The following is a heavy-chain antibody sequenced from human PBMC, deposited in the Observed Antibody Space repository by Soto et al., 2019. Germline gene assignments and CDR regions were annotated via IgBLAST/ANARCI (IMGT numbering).Heavy chain of an antibody. CDR1: GFTFGSYA. J-gene: IGHJ5*02. CDR3: AKTPHYDFWSDSPNWFGP. V-gene: IGHV3-23*01. CDR2: ISGDGDNT. D-gene: IGHD3-3*01. Sequence: GGSLRLSCAASGFTFGSYAMSWIRQSPGKGLEWVSSISGDGDNTYYADSVQGRFTISRDTSKNTLYLQMYSLRGEDTAVYYCAKTPHYDFWSDSPNWFGPWGQGTLVTVS.